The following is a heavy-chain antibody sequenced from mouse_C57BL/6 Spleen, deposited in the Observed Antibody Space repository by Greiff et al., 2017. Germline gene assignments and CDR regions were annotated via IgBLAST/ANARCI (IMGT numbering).Heavy chain of an antibody. CDR3: ASYGGSSLYYFDY. D-gene: IGHD1-1*01. Sequence: VKLQQPGAELVKPGASVKLSCKASGYTFTSYWMQWVKQRPGQGLEWIGEIDPSDSYTNYNQKFKGKATLTVDTSSSTAYMQLSSLTSEDSAVYYCASYGGSSLYYFDYWGQGTTLTVSS. CDR2: IDPSDSYT. CDR1: GYTFTSYW. J-gene: IGHJ2*01. V-gene: IGHV1-50*01.